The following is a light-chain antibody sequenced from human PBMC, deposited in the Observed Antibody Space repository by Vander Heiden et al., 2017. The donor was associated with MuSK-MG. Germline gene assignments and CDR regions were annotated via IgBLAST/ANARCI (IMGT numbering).Light chain of an antibody. CDR1: QSISSY. V-gene: IGKV1-39*01. J-gene: IGKJ2*01. Sequence: DIQMTQSPSSLSASVGVRVTITCRASQSISSYLNWYQQKSRKAPKLLLYAASSLQGGVTSRFSGSGSGTDFTLTISSLQPEDFATYYCQQSYSTPRGTFGQGTKLEIK. CDR2: AAS. CDR3: QQSYSTPRGT.